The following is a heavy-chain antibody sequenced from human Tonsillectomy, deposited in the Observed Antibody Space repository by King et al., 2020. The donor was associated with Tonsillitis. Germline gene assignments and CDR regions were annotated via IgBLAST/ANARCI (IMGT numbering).Heavy chain of an antibody. D-gene: IGHD6-6*01. J-gene: IGHJ4*02. V-gene: IGHV4-59*01. Sequence: QLQESGPGLVKPSETLSLTCTVSCGSISIYYWSWIRQPPGKGLEWVWYISYSGSTNYNPSLKSRVTISVDTSKNQFSLKLSSVTAADTAVYYCARRVGSSFIPYYYDCWGQGTLVTVSS. CDR1: CGSISIYY. CDR3: ARRVGSSFIPYYYDC. CDR2: ISYSGST.